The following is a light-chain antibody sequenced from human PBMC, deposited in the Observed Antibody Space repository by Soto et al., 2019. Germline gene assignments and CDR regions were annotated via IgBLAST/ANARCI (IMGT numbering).Light chain of an antibody. J-gene: IGKJ5*01. CDR2: AAF. CDR1: QGIGTY. Sequence: IQLTQSPSSLSASVGDGVTISCRASQGIGTYLAWYQQKPGKAPKLLIYAAFTLHSGVPARFSGSRSGTDFTLTISSLQPEDFATYYCQQVNSYPQTFGQGTRLEI. CDR3: QQVNSYPQT. V-gene: IGKV1-9*01.